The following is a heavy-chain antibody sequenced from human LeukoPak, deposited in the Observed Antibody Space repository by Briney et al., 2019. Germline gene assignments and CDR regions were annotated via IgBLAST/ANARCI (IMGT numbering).Heavy chain of an antibody. J-gene: IGHJ4*02. CDR2: MNPNSGNT. CDR3: ARGKSGTPDFDY. D-gene: IGHD2-15*01. V-gene: IGHV1-8*01. Sequence: ASVKVSCKASGYTFTSYDINWVRQATGQGLEWMGWMNPNSGNTGYAQKFQGRVTMTRNTSISTAYMELSSLRSEDTAVYYCARGKSGTPDFDYWGQGTLVTVSS. CDR1: GYTFTSYD.